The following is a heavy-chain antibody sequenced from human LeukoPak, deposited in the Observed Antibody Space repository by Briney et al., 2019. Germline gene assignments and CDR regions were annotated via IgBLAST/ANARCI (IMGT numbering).Heavy chain of an antibody. Sequence: GGSLRLSCAASGFTFSSYAMSWVRQAPGKGLEWVSAISGSGGSTYYADSVKGRFTISRDNSKNTLYLQMNSLRAEDTAVYYCAKLADIVVLPAAYGGDYFDYWGQGTLVTVSS. J-gene: IGHJ4*02. CDR2: ISGSGGST. V-gene: IGHV3-23*01. CDR3: AKLADIVVLPAAYGGDYFDY. D-gene: IGHD2-2*01. CDR1: GFTFSSYA.